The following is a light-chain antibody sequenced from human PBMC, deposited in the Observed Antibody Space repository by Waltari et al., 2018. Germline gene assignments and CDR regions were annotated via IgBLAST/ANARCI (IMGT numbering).Light chain of an antibody. CDR1: NSDIGRYNY. J-gene: IGLJ2*01. V-gene: IGLV2-8*01. CDR2: DVI. CDR3: SSFGGNNILL. Sequence: QAALTQPPSVSGSPGQSVTISCTGTNSDIGRYNYVSWYQQHPGRAPKLMIYDVINRPSGFSVRFSGSKSANTASPTISGLQAEVCAYYYCSSFGGNNILLFGGGTRLTVL.